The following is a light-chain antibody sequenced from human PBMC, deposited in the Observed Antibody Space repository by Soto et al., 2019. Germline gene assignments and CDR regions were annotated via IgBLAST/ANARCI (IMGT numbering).Light chain of an antibody. CDR3: SAFTTDSTVI. CDR1: NSDIGAYVF. V-gene: IGLV2-14*01. Sequence: QSALTQPASVSGSPGQSITISCIGTNSDIGAYVFVSWYQQHPGKAPKLIIYEVSNRPSGVSNRFSGSKSGYTASLTISGLQAEDESHYYCSAFTTDSTVIFGGGTKLTVL. J-gene: IGLJ2*01. CDR2: EVS.